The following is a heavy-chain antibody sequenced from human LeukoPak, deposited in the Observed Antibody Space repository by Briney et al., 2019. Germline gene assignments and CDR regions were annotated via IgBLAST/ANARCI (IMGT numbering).Heavy chain of an antibody. CDR2: ISWNSGSI. CDR1: GFTFDDYA. Sequence: GGSLRLSCAASGFTFDDYAMHWVRQAPGKGLEWVSGISWNSGSIGYADSVKGRFTISRDNAKNSLYLQMNSLRAEDTALYYCAKGACSGGSCFSDYWGQGTLVTVSS. CDR3: AKGACSGGSCFSDY. V-gene: IGHV3-9*01. J-gene: IGHJ4*02. D-gene: IGHD2-15*01.